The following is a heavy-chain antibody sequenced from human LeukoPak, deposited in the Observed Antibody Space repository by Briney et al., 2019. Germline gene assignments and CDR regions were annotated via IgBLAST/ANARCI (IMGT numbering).Heavy chain of an antibody. CDR3: ARVKAQSSWYYYYYYYMDV. J-gene: IGHJ6*03. D-gene: IGHD6-13*01. CDR1: GYTFTSYG. Sequence: ASVKVSCKASGYTFTSYGISWVRQAPGQGLEWMGWINPNSGGTNYAQKLQGRVTMTTDTSTSTAYMELRSLRSDDTAVYYCARVKAQSSWYYYYYYYMDVWGKGTTVTISS. CDR2: INPNSGGT. V-gene: IGHV1-18*01.